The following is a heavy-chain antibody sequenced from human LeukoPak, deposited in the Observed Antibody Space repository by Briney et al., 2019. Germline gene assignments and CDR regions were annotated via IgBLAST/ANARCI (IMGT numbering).Heavy chain of an antibody. CDR1: GFTVSSSY. CDR3: ARAFVTAAGFFDT. CDR2: IYSGGDT. Sequence: GGSLRLSCAASGFTVSSSYMSWVRQAPGKGLEWVSVIYSGGDTHYAGSVKGRFTISRDNSVNMLYLQMNSLRTEDTAVYYCARAFVTAAGFFDTWGQGTLVTVSS. D-gene: IGHD6-13*01. J-gene: IGHJ4*02. V-gene: IGHV3-66*02.